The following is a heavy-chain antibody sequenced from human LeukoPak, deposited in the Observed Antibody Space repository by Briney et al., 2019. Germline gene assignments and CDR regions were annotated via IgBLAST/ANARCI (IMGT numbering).Heavy chain of an antibody. D-gene: IGHD1-26*01. Sequence: ASVKVSCKASGYTFTTYTIHWVRQAPGQRLEWMGWINTGNGHTKYSQEFQDRVTITRDTSTSTAYMELSSLRSEDTAVYYCARAPKWELLYWLDYWGQGTLVTVSS. CDR3: ARAPKWELLYWLDY. V-gene: IGHV1-3*03. J-gene: IGHJ4*02. CDR1: GYTFTTYT. CDR2: INTGNGHT.